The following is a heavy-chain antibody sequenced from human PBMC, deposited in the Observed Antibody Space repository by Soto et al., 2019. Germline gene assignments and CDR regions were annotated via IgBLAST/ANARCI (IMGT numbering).Heavy chain of an antibody. CDR3: ARGVQDLIYYYYYMDV. V-gene: IGHV6-1*01. J-gene: IGHJ6*03. Sequence: SQTLSLTCAISGDSVSSTSAAWTWIRQSPSRGLEWLGRTYYMSEWFNDYAVSVKSRITINPDTSKNQFSLQLNSVTPEDTAVYYCARGVQDLIYYYYYMDVWGKGTTVTVSS. CDR1: GDSVSSTSAA. D-gene: IGHD2-15*01. CDR2: TYYMSEWFN.